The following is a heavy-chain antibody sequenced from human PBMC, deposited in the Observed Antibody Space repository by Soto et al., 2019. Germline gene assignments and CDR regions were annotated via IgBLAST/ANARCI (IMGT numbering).Heavy chain of an antibody. CDR1: GYTFTRYD. CDR3: AREKTSYGMDV. CDR2: MNPNSGNT. V-gene: IGHV1-8*01. Sequence: QVQLVQSGAEVKKPGASVKVSCKASGYTFTRYDIKWGRQATGQGLEWMGWMNPNSGNTGYAQKFQGRVTMTRNTSISTAYMELSSLTSEDTAVYYCAREKTSYGMDVWGQGTTVTVSS. J-gene: IGHJ6*02.